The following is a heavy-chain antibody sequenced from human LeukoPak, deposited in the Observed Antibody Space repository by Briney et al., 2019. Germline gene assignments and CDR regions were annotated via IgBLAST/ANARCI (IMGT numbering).Heavy chain of an antibody. J-gene: IGHJ4*02. Sequence: ASVKVSCKASGYTFTGYYMHWVRQAPGQGLEWMGWINPNSGGTNYAQKFQGRVTMTRDTSISTAYMELSSLRAEDTAVYYCARGRWDYYDSSGHKYYFDYWGQGTLVTVSS. CDR2: INPNSGGT. V-gene: IGHV1-2*02. CDR3: ARGRWDYYDSSGHKYYFDY. D-gene: IGHD3-22*01. CDR1: GYTFTGYY.